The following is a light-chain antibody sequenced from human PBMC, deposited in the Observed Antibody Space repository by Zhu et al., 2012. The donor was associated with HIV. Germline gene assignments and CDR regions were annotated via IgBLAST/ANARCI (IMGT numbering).Light chain of an antibody. V-gene: IGKV3D-15*01. CDR2: GAS. J-gene: IGKJ2*01. CDR3: QQYNNWPPYT. Sequence: EIVLTQSPGTLSLSPGERATLSCRASQSVSSTDLAWYQQKPGHPPRLLIYGASNRAADIPYRFSGSKSGTEFTLTISGVQSEDFAIYYCQQYNNWPPYTFGQGTKLEIK. CDR1: QSVSSTD.